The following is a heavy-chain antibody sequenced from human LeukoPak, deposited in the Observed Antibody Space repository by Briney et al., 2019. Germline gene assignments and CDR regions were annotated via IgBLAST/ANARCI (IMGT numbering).Heavy chain of an antibody. J-gene: IGHJ4*02. CDR2: INPNSGGT. CDR3: AIDEYSSGWPNEDDY. Sequence: GASVKVSCKASGYTFTGYYMHWVRQAPGQGLGWMGWINPNSGGTNYAQKFQGRVTMTRDTSISTAYMELSRLRSDDTAVYYCAIDEYSSGWPNEDDYWGQGTLVTVSS. V-gene: IGHV1-2*02. D-gene: IGHD6-19*01. CDR1: GYTFTGYY.